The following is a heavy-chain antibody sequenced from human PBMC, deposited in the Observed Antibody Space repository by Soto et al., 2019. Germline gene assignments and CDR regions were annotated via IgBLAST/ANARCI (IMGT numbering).Heavy chain of an antibody. Sequence: TSETLSLTRPVSCGPIRSSSYYRGLNRQPPGKGLEWIGSIYYSGSTYYNPSLRSRVSMSIDTSKDQFSLKLKSVTAADTALYFCARQRTSVVTQAYFDVWGPGSLVTVSS. D-gene: IGHD2-21*02. V-gene: IGHV4-39*01. J-gene: IGHJ4*02. CDR1: CGPIRSSSYY. CDR2: IYYSGST. CDR3: ARQRTSVVTQAYFDV.